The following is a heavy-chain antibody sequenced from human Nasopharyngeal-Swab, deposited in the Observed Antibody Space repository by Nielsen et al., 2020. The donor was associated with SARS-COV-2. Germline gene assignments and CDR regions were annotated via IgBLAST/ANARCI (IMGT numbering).Heavy chain of an antibody. D-gene: IGHD3-3*01. CDR3: ARGGVTIFGVVILDGFDI. V-gene: IGHV3-53*01. Sequence: GGSLRLSCAASGFTVSSNYMRWVRQAPGKGLEWVSVIYSGGTTYYADSVKGRFTISRDNSKNTLYLQMNSLRAEDTAVYYCARGGVTIFGVVILDGFDIWGQGTMVTVSS. J-gene: IGHJ3*02. CDR1: GFTVSSNY. CDR2: IYSGGTT.